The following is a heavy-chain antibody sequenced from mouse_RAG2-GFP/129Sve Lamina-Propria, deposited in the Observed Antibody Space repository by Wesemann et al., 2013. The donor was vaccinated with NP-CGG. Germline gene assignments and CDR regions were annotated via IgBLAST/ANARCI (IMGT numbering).Heavy chain of an antibody. CDR2: IDPSDSET. Sequence: QVQLQQPGAELVKPGASVKLSCKASGYTFTSYWMHWVKQRPGQGLEWIGNIDPSDSETHYNQKFKDKATLTVDKSSSTAYLQLSSLTSEDTAVYYCARDDGSSYWYFDVWGAGTTVTVSS. CDR1: GYTFTSYW. D-gene: IGHD1-3*01. V-gene: IGHV1-52*01. CDR3: ARDDGSSYWYFDV. J-gene: IGHJ1*01.